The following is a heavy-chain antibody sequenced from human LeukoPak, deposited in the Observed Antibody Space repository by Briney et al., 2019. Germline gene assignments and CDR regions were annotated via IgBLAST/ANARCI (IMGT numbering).Heavy chain of an antibody. CDR1: GFTFSSYA. CDR2: ISGSGGST. CDR3: GRPVAGTYAPIDS. J-gene: IGHJ4*02. V-gene: IGHV3-23*01. D-gene: IGHD6-19*01. Sequence: PGGSLRLSCAASGFTFSSYAMSWVRQAPGKGLEWVSAISGSGGSTYYADSVKGRYTISRDNSKNTLYLQMNSLRAEDTAVYYCGRPVAGTYAPIDSWGLGTLVTVSS.